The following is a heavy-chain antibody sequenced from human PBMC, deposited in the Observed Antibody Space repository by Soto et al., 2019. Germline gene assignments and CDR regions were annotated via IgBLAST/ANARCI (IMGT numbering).Heavy chain of an antibody. CDR1: GGSITSGSSA. CDR3: GRGLETSLSFWFDL. J-gene: IGHJ5*02. D-gene: IGHD1-1*01. CDR2: VYHSQST. V-gene: IGHV4-30-2*01. Sequence: SEPLSLACAVSGGSITSGSSAWGWIRQPPGNGLELLGYVYHSQSTYYDPSLKSRLTISVDRSKNQFSLKLSSVTAPDTVVYYCGRGLETSLSFWFDLWGQGTLVTVSS.